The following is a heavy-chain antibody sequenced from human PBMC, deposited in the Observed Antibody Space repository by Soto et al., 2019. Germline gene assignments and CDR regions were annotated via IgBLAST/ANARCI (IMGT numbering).Heavy chain of an antibody. V-gene: IGHV1-2*02. Sequence: ASVKVSCKASGYTFTGYYMHWVRQAPGQGLAWMGWINPNSGGTNYAQKFQGSVTMTRDTSISTAYMEIGMLRPNFPDVYSCARVKWNYVNWFDPWGQGTLVTVSS. J-gene: IGHJ5*02. CDR1: GYTFTGYY. CDR3: ARVKWNYVNWFDP. CDR2: INPNSGGT. D-gene: IGHD1-7*01.